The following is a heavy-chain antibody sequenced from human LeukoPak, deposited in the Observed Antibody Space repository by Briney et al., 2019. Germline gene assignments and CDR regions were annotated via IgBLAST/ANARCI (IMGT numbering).Heavy chain of an antibody. CDR1: GGTFTSYA. J-gene: IGHJ4*02. V-gene: IGHV1-18*01. Sequence: ASVKVSCKASGGTFTSYAISWVRQAPGQGLEWMGWISAYNGNTNYAQKLQGRVTMTTDTSTSTAYMELRSLRSDDTAVYYCARGKPRDYDVWSGYYDELYYFDYWGQGTLVTASS. CDR3: ARGKPRDYDVWSGYYDELYYFDY. D-gene: IGHD3-3*01. CDR2: ISAYNGNT.